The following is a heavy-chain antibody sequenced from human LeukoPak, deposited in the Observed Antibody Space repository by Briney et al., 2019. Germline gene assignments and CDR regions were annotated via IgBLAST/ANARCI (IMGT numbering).Heavy chain of an antibody. CDR2: IYYSGST. Sequence: SETLSLTCTVSGGSISSGGYYWSWIRQPPGKGLEWIGSIYYSGSTYYNPSLKSRVTISVDTSKNQFSLKLTSVTAADTAVYYCARDGRSGYEDLWGPGTLVTVSS. V-gene: IGHV4-39*07. D-gene: IGHD5-12*01. J-gene: IGHJ5*02. CDR1: GGSISSGGYY. CDR3: ARDGRSGYEDL.